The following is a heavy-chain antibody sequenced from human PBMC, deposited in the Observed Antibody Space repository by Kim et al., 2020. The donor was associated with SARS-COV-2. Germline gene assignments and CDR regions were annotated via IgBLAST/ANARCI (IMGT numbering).Heavy chain of an antibody. V-gene: IGHV5-51*01. CDR3: ARRLTLPGNHYFDY. CDR2: IYPGDSDT. J-gene: IGHJ4*02. Sequence: GESLKISCKVSGYNFNNYWIAWVRQMPGKGLEWMGIIYPGDSDTRYSPSFQGQVTISADKSISTAYLQWSSLKASDTAMYYCARRLTLPGNHYFDYWAQGTLVAVSS. CDR1: GYNFNNYW. D-gene: IGHD1-1*01.